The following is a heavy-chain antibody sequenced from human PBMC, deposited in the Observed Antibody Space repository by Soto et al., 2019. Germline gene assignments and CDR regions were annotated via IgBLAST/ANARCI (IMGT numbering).Heavy chain of an antibody. CDR1: GFTFSSYS. CDR3: ARDGAMRDYPYYYYYYGMDV. D-gene: IGHD2-2*01. V-gene: IGHV3-21*01. J-gene: IGHJ6*02. Sequence: EVQLVESGGGLVKPGGSLRLSCAASGFTFSSYSMKWVRQAPEKGLEWVSSISSSSSYIYNADSVKGRFTISRDNAKNSLYLQMNSLRAEDTAVYYCARDGAMRDYPYYYYYYGMDVWGQGTTVTVSS. CDR2: ISSSSSYI.